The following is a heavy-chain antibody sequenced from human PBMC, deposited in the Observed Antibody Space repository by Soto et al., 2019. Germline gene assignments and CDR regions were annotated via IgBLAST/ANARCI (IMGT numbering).Heavy chain of an antibody. D-gene: IGHD6-6*01. CDR1: GFTFSSYS. CDR3: ARVYSYSSSLYYSYGMDV. Sequence: EVQLVESGGGLVKPGGSLRLSCAASGFTFSSYSMNWVRQAPGKGLEWVSSISSSSSYIYYADSVKGRFTISRDNAKNSLYLQMTSLRAEDTAVYYCARVYSYSSSLYYSYGMDVWGQGTTVTVSS. V-gene: IGHV3-21*01. CDR2: ISSSSSYI. J-gene: IGHJ6*02.